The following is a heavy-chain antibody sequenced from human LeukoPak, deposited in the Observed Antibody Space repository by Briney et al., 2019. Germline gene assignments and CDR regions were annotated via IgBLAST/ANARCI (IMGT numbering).Heavy chain of an antibody. Sequence: GGSLRLSCAASGFTFSSYAMSWVRQAPGKGLEWDSAISGSGGSTYYADSVKGRFTISRDNSKNTLYLQMNSLRAEDTAVYYCAKRERPLISDSSAKGAFDIWGQGTMVTVSS. CDR1: GFTFSSYA. V-gene: IGHV3-23*01. CDR3: AKRERPLISDSSAKGAFDI. CDR2: ISGSGGST. D-gene: IGHD3-22*01. J-gene: IGHJ3*02.